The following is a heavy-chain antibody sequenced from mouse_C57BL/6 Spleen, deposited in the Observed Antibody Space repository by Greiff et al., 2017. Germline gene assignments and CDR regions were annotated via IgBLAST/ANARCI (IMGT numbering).Heavy chain of an antibody. CDR2: IDPSDSYT. J-gene: IGHJ2*01. CDR1: GYTFTSYW. CDR3: ARRDDYDLDY. V-gene: IGHV1-50*01. D-gene: IGHD2-4*01. Sequence: VQLQQPGAELVQPGASVKLSCTASGYTFTSYWMQWVQQRPGQGPEWIGEIDPSDSYTNYNQKFTGKATLTVDTSSSTAYMQLSSLTSEDSAVYYCARRDDYDLDYWGQGTTLTVSS.